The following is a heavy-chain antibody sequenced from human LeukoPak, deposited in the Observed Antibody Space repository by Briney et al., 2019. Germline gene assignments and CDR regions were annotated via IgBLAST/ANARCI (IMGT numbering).Heavy chain of an antibody. CDR2: IRSRAYRGAT. D-gene: IGHD3-22*01. V-gene: IGHV3-49*04. CDR1: GFTFGDFA. Sequence: PGGSLRLSCTAAGFTFGDFAMSWVRQAPGKGLEWIGFIRSRAYRGATEYAASLKGRFTISRDDSKSIAYLQINSLKIEDTAVYYCSSVVDSSSYYHSAVGHWGQGTLVTVSS. CDR3: SSVVDSSSYYHSAVGH. J-gene: IGHJ4*02.